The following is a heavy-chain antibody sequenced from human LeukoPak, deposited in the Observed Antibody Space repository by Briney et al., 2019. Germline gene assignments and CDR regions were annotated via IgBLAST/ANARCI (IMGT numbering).Heavy chain of an antibody. CDR1: GYSISSGCY. J-gene: IGHJ6*04. D-gene: IGHD2-2*01. CDR2: IYHSGST. CDR3: ASGYCSSTSCSAGMDV. V-gene: IGHV4-38-2*01. Sequence: SETLSLTCAVSGYSISSGCYWGWIRQPPGKGLEWIGSIYHSGSTYYNPSLKSRVTISVDTSKNQFSLKLSSVTAADTAVYYCASGYCSSTSCSAGMDVWGKGTTVTVSS.